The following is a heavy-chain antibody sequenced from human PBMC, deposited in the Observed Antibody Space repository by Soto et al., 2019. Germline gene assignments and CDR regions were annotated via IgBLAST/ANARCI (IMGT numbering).Heavy chain of an antibody. CDR1: GFTFNTYG. CDR3: ANWNYPQSD. Sequence: QVQLVESGGGVVQPGKSLRLSCAASGFTFNTYGMHWVRQAPGKGPEWVAVISNDGSNKYYADSVKGRFTISRDNSKNTMYLQMNSLRAEETAVYYCANWNYPQSDWGQGTLVTVSS. J-gene: IGHJ4*02. V-gene: IGHV3-30*18. D-gene: IGHD1-7*01. CDR2: ISNDGSNK.